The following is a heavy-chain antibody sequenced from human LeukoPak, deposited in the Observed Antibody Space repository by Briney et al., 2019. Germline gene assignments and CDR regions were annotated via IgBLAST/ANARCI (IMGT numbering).Heavy chain of an antibody. J-gene: IGHJ4*02. V-gene: IGHV1-18*01. D-gene: IGHD4-23*01. CDR2: ISAYNGNT. CDR3: ARDRGPTVVTPGPFSSDY. Sequence: GASVKVSCKASGYTFTSYGISWVRQAPGQGLEWVGWISAYNGNTNYAQSLQGRVTITTDTSTTTAYMEVRSLRSDDTAVYYCARDRGPTVVTPGPFSSDYWGQGTLVTVSS. CDR1: GYTFTSYG.